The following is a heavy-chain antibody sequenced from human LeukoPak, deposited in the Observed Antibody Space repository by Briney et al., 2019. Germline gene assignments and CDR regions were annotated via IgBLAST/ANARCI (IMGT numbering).Heavy chain of an antibody. Sequence: GGSLRLSCAASGFTFSSYSMNWVRQAPGKGLEWVSSISSSSSYIYYADSVKGRFTISRDNAKNSLYLQMNSLRAEDTAVYYCAAEETPPRGVYWGQGTLVTVSS. CDR1: GFTFSSYS. V-gene: IGHV3-21*01. D-gene: IGHD2-8*01. CDR3: AAEETPPRGVY. J-gene: IGHJ4*02. CDR2: ISSSSSYI.